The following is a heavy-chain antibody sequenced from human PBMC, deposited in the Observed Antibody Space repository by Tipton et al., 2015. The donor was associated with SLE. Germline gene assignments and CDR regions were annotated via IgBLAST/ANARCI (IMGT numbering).Heavy chain of an antibody. CDR2: IYPGDSDT. V-gene: IGHV5-51*01. CDR1: GYSFTSYW. CDR3: AGHLHYVCSGHYHEPFDY. Sequence: QLVQSGAEVKKPGESLKISCKGSGYSFTSYWIGWVRQMPGKGLEWMGIIYPGDSDTRYSTSFQGQVTISADKSISTAYLQWSSLKASATAMYYCAGHLHYVCSGHYHEPFDYLGQGTPAAASS. D-gene: IGHD3-22*01. J-gene: IGHJ4*02.